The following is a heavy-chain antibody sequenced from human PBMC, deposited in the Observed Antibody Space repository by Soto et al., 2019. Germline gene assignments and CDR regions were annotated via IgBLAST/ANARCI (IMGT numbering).Heavy chain of an antibody. CDR2: ISGSGGST. D-gene: IGHD4-17*01. Sequence: GGSLRLSCAASGFTFSSYAMSWVRQAPGKGLEWVSAISGSGGSTYYADSVKGRFTISRDNSKNTLYLQMNSLRAEDTAVYYCAKMTTVTTSHGMDVWGQGTTVTVSS. CDR3: AKMTTVTTSHGMDV. J-gene: IGHJ6*02. CDR1: GFTFSSYA. V-gene: IGHV3-23*01.